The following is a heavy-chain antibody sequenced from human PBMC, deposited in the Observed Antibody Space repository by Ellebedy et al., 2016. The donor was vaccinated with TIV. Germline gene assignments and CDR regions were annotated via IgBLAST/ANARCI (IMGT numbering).Heavy chain of an antibody. D-gene: IGHD4-23*01. Sequence: SETLSPTXTAPGGSISSYYWSWIRQPPGKGLEWIGEINHSGSTYYNPSLKSRVTISVDTSKNQFSLKLSSVTAADTAVYYCAREEATVVTPVGFIDYWGQGTLVTVSS. V-gene: IGHV4-34*09. CDR1: GGSISSYY. CDR3: AREEATVVTPVGFIDY. CDR2: INHSGST. J-gene: IGHJ4*02.